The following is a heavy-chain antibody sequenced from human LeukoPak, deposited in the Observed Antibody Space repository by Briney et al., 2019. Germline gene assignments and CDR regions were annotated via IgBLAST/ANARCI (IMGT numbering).Heavy chain of an antibody. Sequence: GGSLRLSCATSGFIFNNFAITWVRQAPGKGLEWVSAISGSGGSTFYADSVKGRFTISRDNSKNTLYLQMNSLRAEDTAVYYCAKGQGAAAGTRAFDIWGQGTMVTVSS. V-gene: IGHV3-23*01. J-gene: IGHJ3*02. D-gene: IGHD6-13*01. CDR2: ISGSGGST. CDR1: GFIFNNFA. CDR3: AKGQGAAAGTRAFDI.